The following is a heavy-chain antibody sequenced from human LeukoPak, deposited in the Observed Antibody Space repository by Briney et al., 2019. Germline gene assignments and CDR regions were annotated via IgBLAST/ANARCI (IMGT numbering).Heavy chain of an antibody. CDR1: GFTFSSYS. D-gene: IGHD5-24*01. CDR2: LYSGGST. Sequence: GGSLRLSCAASGFTFSSYSMNWVRQAPGKGLEWVSVLYSGGSTYYTDSVKGRFTISRDNSNNTLYLQMRAEDTAVYYCAMDSAWLPLKFDYWAREPWSPSPQ. CDR3: AMDSAWLPLKFDY. V-gene: IGHV3-66*01. J-gene: IGHJ4*02.